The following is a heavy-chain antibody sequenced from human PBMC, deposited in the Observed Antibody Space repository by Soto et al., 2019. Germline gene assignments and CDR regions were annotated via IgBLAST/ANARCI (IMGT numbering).Heavy chain of an antibody. CDR2: IYWDDDK. D-gene: IGHD2-15*01. V-gene: IGHV2-5*02. CDR3: AYLPCSGGSCYWFSYSGMDV. Sequence: QITLKESGPTLVKPTQTLTLTCTFSGFSLSTSGVGVAWIRQPPGKALEWLALIYWDDDKRYRPSLETRLTITKDTSKNQVVLTMTNMDSVDTDTYYCAYLPCSGGSCYWFSYSGMDVWGQGTTVNVSS. J-gene: IGHJ6*02. CDR1: GFSLSTSGVG.